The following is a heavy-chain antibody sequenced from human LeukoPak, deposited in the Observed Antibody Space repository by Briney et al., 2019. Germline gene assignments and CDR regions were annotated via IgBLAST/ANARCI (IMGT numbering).Heavy chain of an antibody. D-gene: IGHD6-19*01. CDR3: TTYTSGHY. V-gene: IGHV3-73*01. Sequence: GGSLRLSCAASGFSFIDSDMHWVPQASGQGLEWVGRIRSKADSYATTYAASLKGRFTISRDDSMNTAYLQMSSLKTEDTAVYYCTTYTSGHYWGPGTLVTVSS. CDR1: GFSFIDSD. J-gene: IGHJ4*02. CDR2: IRSKADSYAT.